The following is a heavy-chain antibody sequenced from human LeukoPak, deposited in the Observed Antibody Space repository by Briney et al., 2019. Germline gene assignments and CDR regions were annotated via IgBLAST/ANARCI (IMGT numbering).Heavy chain of an antibody. CDR3: ARDHNYAFDN. D-gene: IGHD1-1*01. V-gene: IGHV3-48*04. CDR1: GFTFSDYS. Sequence: GGSLRLSCAASGFTFSDYSMNWVRQAPGKELEWISYVGISSGNTKYADSVKGRLTISGDSARNSLYLQMSSLRVEDTAVYYCARDHNYAFDNWGQGTLVTVSS. CDR2: VGISSGNT. J-gene: IGHJ4*02.